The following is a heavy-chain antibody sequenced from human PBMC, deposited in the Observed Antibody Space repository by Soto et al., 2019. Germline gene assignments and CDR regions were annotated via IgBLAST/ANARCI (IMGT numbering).Heavy chain of an antibody. V-gene: IGHV1-69*10. CDR2: TIPALAKT. D-gene: IGHD4-4*01. Sequence: SLNVSFKTSGDNFNKNFFTLFLHAPGQGLELMGWTIPALAKTHYIEKFQGRVTITVDDATRTVYMEVRDLTSEDTAIYYCARGNFRTSGMAVWGQGPTVNVSS. J-gene: IGHJ6*01. CDR1: GDNFNKNF. CDR3: ARGNFRTSGMAV.